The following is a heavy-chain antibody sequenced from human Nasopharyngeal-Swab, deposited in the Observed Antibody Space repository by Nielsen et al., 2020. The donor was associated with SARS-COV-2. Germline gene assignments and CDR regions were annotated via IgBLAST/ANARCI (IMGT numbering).Heavy chain of an antibody. J-gene: IGHJ6*02. CDR3: ARVASDCTGGSCFSPSRYFYYYEMDV. CDR2: ISAYNGNT. V-gene: IGHV1-18*01. Sequence: WVRQAPGQGLGGMGWISAYNGNTDYAPKFQGRVSMTTDTSTTTAYMELRGLRSDDTAVYYCARVASDCTGGSCFSPSRYFYYYEMDVWGQGTTVTVSS. D-gene: IGHD2-15*01.